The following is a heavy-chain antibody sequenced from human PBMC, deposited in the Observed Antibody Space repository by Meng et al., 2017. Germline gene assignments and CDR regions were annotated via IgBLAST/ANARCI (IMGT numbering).Heavy chain of an antibody. J-gene: IGHJ4*02. CDR2: IYHSGGT. Sequence: QGHLQESGPGPVKPSGTLSLTCAVSGGSISSSNWWSWVRQSPGKGLEWIGEIYHSGGTNYNPSLKSRVTISVDKSKNQFSLKLSSVTAADTAVYYCARVVAATTLFLDYWGQGTLVTVSS. CDR1: GGSISSSNW. V-gene: IGHV4-4*02. CDR3: ARVVAATTLFLDY. D-gene: IGHD2-15*01.